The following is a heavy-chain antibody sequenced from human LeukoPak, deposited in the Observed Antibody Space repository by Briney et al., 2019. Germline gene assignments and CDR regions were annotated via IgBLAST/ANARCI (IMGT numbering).Heavy chain of an antibody. Sequence: GGSLRLSCAASGFTFSSYGMHWVRQAPGKGLEWVAVISYDGSNKYYADSVKGRFTISRDNSKNTLYLQMNSLRDEDTAVYYCARGALDVAMASYWGQGTLVTVSS. CDR2: ISYDGSNK. V-gene: IGHV3-30*03. D-gene: IGHD5-18*01. CDR1: GFTFSSYG. J-gene: IGHJ4*02. CDR3: ARGALDVAMASY.